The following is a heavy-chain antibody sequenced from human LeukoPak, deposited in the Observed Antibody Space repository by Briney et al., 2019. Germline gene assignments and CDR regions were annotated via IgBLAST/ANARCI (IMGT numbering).Heavy chain of an antibody. CDR3: AHVSLRYYMDV. D-gene: IGHD3-16*01. J-gene: IGHJ6*03. CDR1: GGSFSGYY. V-gene: IGHV4-34*01. CDR2: INHSGST. Sequence: SETLSLTCAVYGGSFSGYYWSWIRQPPGKGLEWIGEINHSGSTNYNPSLKSRVTISVDTSKNQFSLKLSSVTAADTAVYYCAHVSLRYYMDVWGKGTTVTVSS.